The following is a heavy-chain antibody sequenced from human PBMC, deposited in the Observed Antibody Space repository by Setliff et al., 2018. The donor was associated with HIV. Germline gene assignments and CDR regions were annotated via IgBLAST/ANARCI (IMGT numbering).Heavy chain of an antibody. CDR3: ARETNASGSLTAYWYFDL. CDR1: GGSISSGDYY. Sequence: LSLTCTVSGGSISSGDYYWTWIRQPPGKGLEWIGYIYNSGSTYFEPSLRGRVTISIDRSKNQFSLKLNSVTAADTAVYYCARETNASGSLTAYWYFDLWGRGTLVTVSS. J-gene: IGHJ2*01. V-gene: IGHV4-30-4*08. D-gene: IGHD3-10*01. CDR2: IYNSGST.